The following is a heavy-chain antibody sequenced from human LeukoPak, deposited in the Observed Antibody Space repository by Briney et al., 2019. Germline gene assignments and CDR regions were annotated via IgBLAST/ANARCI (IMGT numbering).Heavy chain of an antibody. Sequence: GGSLRLSCVASGFTFGSYWMTWVRQAPGKGLEWVANIKQEGSEKYCVDSVKGRFIISRDNAKKSLYLQMNSLRADDTAVYYCARLHCSGGSCYSGIDAFDIWGQGTVVTVSS. D-gene: IGHD2-15*01. CDR2: IKQEGSEK. V-gene: IGHV3-7*03. J-gene: IGHJ3*02. CDR3: ARLHCSGGSCYSGIDAFDI. CDR1: GFTFGSYW.